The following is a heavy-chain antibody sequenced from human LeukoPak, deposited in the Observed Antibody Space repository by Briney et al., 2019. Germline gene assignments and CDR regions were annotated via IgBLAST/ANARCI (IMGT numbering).Heavy chain of an antibody. CDR1: GFTFSSYG. D-gene: IGHD6-19*01. V-gene: IGHV3-30*02. J-gene: IGHJ4*02. CDR2: IRYDGSNK. Sequence: PGGSLRLSCAASGFTFSSYGMHWVRQVPGRGLEWVAFIRYDGSNKYYADSVKGRFTISRDNSKNTLYLQMNSLRAEDTAVYYCAKPRGYSSGWYFDYWGQGTLVTVSS. CDR3: AKPRGYSSGWYFDY.